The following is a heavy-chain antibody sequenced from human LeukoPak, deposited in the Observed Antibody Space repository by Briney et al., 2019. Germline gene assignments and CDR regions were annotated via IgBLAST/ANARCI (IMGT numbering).Heavy chain of an antibody. CDR1: GGSIRSGDYY. V-gene: IGHV3-9*03. CDR2: ISWNSGSI. CDR3: AKDIIPYSSSWGTFDY. Sequence: LSLTCTVSGGSIRSGDYYWSWIRQPPGKGLEWVSGISWNSGSIGYADSVKGRFTISRDNAKNSLYLQMNSLRAEDMALYYCAKDIIPYSSSWGTFDYWGQGTLVTVSS. J-gene: IGHJ4*02. D-gene: IGHD6-13*01.